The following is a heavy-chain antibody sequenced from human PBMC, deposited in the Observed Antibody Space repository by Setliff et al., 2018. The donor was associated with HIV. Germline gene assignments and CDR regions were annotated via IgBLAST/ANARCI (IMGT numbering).Heavy chain of an antibody. CDR2: ISYIGYT. D-gene: IGHD4-17*01. CDR1: GDSINSGGYH. CDR3: ARVQMAYAAFDV. J-gene: IGHJ3*01. Sequence: PSETLSLTCTVSGDSINSGGYHWTWIRQHPGKGLEWIGYISYIGYTYYNPSLRSRVTLSVDTSKHQFSLKLSSVTAADTAVYYCARVQMAYAAFDVWGQGTMVTVSS. V-gene: IGHV4-31*03.